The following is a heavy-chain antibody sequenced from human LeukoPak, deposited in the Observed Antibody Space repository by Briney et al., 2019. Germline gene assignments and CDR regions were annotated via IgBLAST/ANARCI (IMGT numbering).Heavy chain of an antibody. Sequence: GGSLRLSCAASGFTFSSYSTNWVRQARGRGLEWVSSITSSSRYMFYADSVKGRFTISRDNAKNSLYLQMNSLRVEDTAVYYCVSGNYYESSGFYNWGQGTLVTVSS. J-gene: IGHJ4*02. CDR2: ITSSSRYM. D-gene: IGHD3-22*01. CDR1: GFTFSSYS. CDR3: VSGNYYESSGFYN. V-gene: IGHV3-21*01.